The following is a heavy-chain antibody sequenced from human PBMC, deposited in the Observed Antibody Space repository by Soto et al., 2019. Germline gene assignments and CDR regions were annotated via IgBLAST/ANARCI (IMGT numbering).Heavy chain of an antibody. CDR1: GGTFSSYA. CDR2: IIPIFGTA. CDR3: ASATVNYYYGMDV. J-gene: IGHJ6*02. Sequence: EASVKVSCKASGGTFSSYAISWVRQAPGQGLEWMGGIIPIFGTANYAQKFQGRVTITADESTSTAYMELSSLRSEDTAVYYCASATVNYYYGMDVWGQGTTVTVSS. D-gene: IGHD4-4*01. V-gene: IGHV1-69*13.